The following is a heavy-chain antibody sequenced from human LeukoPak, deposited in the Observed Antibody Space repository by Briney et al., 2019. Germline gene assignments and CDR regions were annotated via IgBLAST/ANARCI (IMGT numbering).Heavy chain of an antibody. Sequence: GGSLRLSCAASGFTFSSYSMNWVRQAPGKGLEWVSSISSSSSYIYYADSVKGRFTISRDNAKNSLYLQMNSLRAEDTAVYYCARGRPKRSYGDYGRDFDYWGQGTQVTVSS. CDR3: ARGRPKRSYGDYGRDFDY. D-gene: IGHD4-17*01. CDR2: ISSSSSYI. J-gene: IGHJ4*02. CDR1: GFTFSSYS. V-gene: IGHV3-21*01.